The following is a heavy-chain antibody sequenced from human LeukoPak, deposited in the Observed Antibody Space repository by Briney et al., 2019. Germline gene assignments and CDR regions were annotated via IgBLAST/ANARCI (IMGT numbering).Heavy chain of an antibody. CDR1: AGSISSYY. CDR2: IYTGGST. D-gene: IGHD3-22*01. Sequence: LETLSLTGTGPAGSISSYYWSWIRQPAVKVMKSIGRIYTGGSTNYNPSLKSRVTMSVDTSKNQFSLKLSSVTAADTAVYYCARARFAYYDSSGYYQASAFDIWGQGTMVTVSS. V-gene: IGHV4-4*07. J-gene: IGHJ3*02. CDR3: ARARFAYYDSSGYYQASAFDI.